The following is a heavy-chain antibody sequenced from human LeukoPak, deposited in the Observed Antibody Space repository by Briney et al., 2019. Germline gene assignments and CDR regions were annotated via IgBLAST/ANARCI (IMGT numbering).Heavy chain of an antibody. CDR3: AKAFYYYDSSGYRPVYYFDY. CDR2: ISGSGGST. V-gene: IGHV3-23*01. Sequence: PGGSLRLSCAASGFTFSSYAMSWVRQAPGKGLEWVSAISGSGGSTYYADSVKGRFTISRDNSKNTLYPQMNSLRAEDTAVYYCAKAFYYYDSSGYRPVYYFDYWGQGTLVTVSS. CDR1: GFTFSSYA. D-gene: IGHD3-22*01. J-gene: IGHJ4*02.